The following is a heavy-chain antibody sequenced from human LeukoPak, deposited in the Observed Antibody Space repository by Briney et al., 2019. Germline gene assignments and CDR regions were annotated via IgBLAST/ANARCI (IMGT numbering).Heavy chain of an antibody. D-gene: IGHD2-2*03. J-gene: IGHJ5*02. CDR2: IYPGDSDT. CDR1: GYSFTSYW. CDR3: ARLSGYCSSTSCMGWFDP. Sequence: GESLKISCKGSGYSFTSYWIGWVRQMPGKGLEWMGIIYPGDSDTRYSPSLQGQVTISADKSISTAYLQWSSLKASDTAMYYCARLSGYCSSTSCMGWFDPWGQGTLVTVSS. V-gene: IGHV5-51*01.